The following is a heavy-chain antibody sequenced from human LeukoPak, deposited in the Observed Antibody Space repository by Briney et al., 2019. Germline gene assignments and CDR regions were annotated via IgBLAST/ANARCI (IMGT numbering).Heavy chain of an antibody. Sequence: PSETLSLTCAVYGGSFSGYYWSWIRQPPGKGLEWIGGINHSGSTNYNPSLKSRVTISVDTSKNQFSLKLSSVTAADTAVYYCARISRASSSSRIDYWGQGTLVTVSS. CDR3: ARISRASSSSRIDY. V-gene: IGHV4-34*01. CDR1: GGSFSGYY. D-gene: IGHD6-6*01. J-gene: IGHJ4*02. CDR2: INHSGST.